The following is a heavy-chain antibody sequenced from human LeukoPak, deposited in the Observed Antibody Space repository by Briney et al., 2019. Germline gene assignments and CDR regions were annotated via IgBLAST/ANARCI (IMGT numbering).Heavy chain of an antibody. CDR2: IYKSGST. J-gene: IGHJ4*02. Sequence: SETLSLTCTVSGASIGWDYWSWLRQSAGKGLEWIGRIYKSGSTNYNPSFRRRVTMSVDTSKNQFSLHVTSVTAADTAVYYCAREEYFQDSNGYSYYFHSWGQGSLVTVSS. CDR3: AREEYFQDSNGYSYYFHS. V-gene: IGHV4-4*07. CDR1: GASIGWDY. D-gene: IGHD3-22*01.